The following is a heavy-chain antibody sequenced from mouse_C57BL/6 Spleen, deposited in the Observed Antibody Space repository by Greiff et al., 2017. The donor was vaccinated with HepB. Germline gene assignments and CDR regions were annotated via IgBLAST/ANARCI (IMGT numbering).Heavy chain of an antibody. Sequence: VQLQQSGAELVRPGTSVKVSCKASGYAFTNYLIEWVKQRPGQGLEWIGVINPGSGGTNYNEKFKGKATLTADKSSSTAYMQLSSLTSEDSAVYFCARRGITTVGAPFDYWGQGTTLTVSS. CDR2: INPGSGGT. CDR3: ARRGITTVGAPFDY. D-gene: IGHD1-1*01. V-gene: IGHV1-54*01. CDR1: GYAFTNYL. J-gene: IGHJ2*01.